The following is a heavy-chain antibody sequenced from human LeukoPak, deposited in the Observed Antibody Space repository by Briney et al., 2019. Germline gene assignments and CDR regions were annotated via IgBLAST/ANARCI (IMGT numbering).Heavy chain of an antibody. D-gene: IGHD3-10*01. Sequence: ASVKVSCKASGYTFTSYGISWVRQAPGQGLEWMGWISAYNGNTNYAQKLQGRVTMTTDTSTSTAYMELRSLRSDDTAVYYCARERLLWFGEPIGLDYWGQGTLVTVSS. V-gene: IGHV1-18*01. CDR3: ARERLLWFGEPIGLDY. J-gene: IGHJ4*02. CDR1: GYTFTSYG. CDR2: ISAYNGNT.